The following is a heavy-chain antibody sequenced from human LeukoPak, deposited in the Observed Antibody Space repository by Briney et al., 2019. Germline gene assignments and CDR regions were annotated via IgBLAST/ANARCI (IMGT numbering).Heavy chain of an antibody. CDR3: ARQGGSSSWSYYFDY. CDR1: GGSISSSSCY. J-gene: IGHJ4*02. CDR2: IYYSGST. Sequence: PSETLSLTCTVSGGSISSSSCYWGWIRQPPGKGLEWIGSIYYSGSTYYNPSLKSRVTISVDTSKNQFSLKLSSVTAADTAVYYCARQGGSSSWSYYFDYWGQGTLVTVSS. D-gene: IGHD6-13*01. V-gene: IGHV4-39*01.